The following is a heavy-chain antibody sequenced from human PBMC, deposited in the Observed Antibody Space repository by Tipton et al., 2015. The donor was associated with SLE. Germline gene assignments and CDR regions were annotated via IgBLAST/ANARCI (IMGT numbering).Heavy chain of an antibody. V-gene: IGHV4-59*01. Sequence: TLSLTCTVSGGSISSYYWSWIRQPPGKGLEWIGYIYYSGSTNYNPPLKSRVTISVDTSKNQFSLKLSSVTAADTAVYYCARRLYYYDSSGFFDLWGRGTLVTVSS. CDR2: IYYSGST. CDR3: ARRLYYYDSSGFFDL. J-gene: IGHJ2*01. D-gene: IGHD3-22*01. CDR1: GGSISSYY.